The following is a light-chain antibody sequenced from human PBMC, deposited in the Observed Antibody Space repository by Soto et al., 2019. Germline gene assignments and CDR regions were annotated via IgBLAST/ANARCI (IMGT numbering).Light chain of an antibody. CDR3: RQRSNWPGCT. J-gene: IGKJ2*02. V-gene: IGKV3-11*01. CDR2: DAS. CDR1: QSVSSL. Sequence: EIVLTQSPATLSLSPGERATLSCRASQSVSSLLAWYQQKPGQAPRLLIYDASNRAPGIPARFSGSGSGTDFTLTISSLEPEDVAVYYCRQRSNWPGCTFGQGTKLEIK.